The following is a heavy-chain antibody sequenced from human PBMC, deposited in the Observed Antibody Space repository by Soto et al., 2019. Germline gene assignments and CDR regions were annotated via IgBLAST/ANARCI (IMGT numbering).Heavy chain of an antibody. Sequence: QVQLQQWGAGLLKPSETLSLTCAVYGGSFSGYYWSWIRQPPGKGLEWIGEINHSGSTNYNPSLKSRVTISVDTSKNQFSLKLSSVTAADTAVYYCARVSFGEFDYWGQGTLVTVSS. CDR1: GGSFSGYY. J-gene: IGHJ4*02. CDR3: ARVSFGEFDY. V-gene: IGHV4-34*01. D-gene: IGHD3-10*01. CDR2: INHSGST.